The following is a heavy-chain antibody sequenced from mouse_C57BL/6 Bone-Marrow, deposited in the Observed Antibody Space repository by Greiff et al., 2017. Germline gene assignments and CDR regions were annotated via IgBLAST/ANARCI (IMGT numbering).Heavy chain of an antibody. CDR2: IYWDDDK. CDR3: ARRDHYYGSSYWYFDV. CDR1: GFSLSTSGMG. V-gene: IGHV8-12*01. Sequence: QVTLKVSGPGILQSSQTLSLTCSFSGFSLSTSGMGVSWIRQPSGKGLEWLAHIYWDDDKRYNPSLKSRLTISKDTSRNQVFLKSTSVDTADTATYYCARRDHYYGSSYWYFDVWGTGTTVTVSS. D-gene: IGHD1-1*01. J-gene: IGHJ1*03.